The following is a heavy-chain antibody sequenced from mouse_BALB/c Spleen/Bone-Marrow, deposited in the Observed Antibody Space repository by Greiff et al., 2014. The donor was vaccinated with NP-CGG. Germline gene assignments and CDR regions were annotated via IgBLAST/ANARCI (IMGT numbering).Heavy chain of an antibody. J-gene: IGHJ2*01. CDR3: ARTILGYYFDY. D-gene: IGHD2-10*02. CDR2: IHPYNDGT. CDR1: GYTFTSYV. Sequence: LKESGPEPVKPGASVKMSCKASGYTFTSYVMHWVKQKPGQGLERIGYIHPYNDGTKYNERFKGKATLTSDKSSSTAYMELSSLTSEDSAVYYCARTILGYYFDYWGQGTTLTVSS. V-gene: IGHV1-14*01.